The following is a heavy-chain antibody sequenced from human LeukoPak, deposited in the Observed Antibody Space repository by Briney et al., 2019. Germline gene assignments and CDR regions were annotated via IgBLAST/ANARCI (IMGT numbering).Heavy chain of an antibody. CDR2: TYYRSKWYD. CDR1: GDSVSSNSAT. CDR3: ARGGRAGSGYYFSFFDN. D-gene: IGHD5-12*01. V-gene: IGHV6-1*01. Sequence: SQTLSLTCAISGDSVSSNSATWNWIRQSPSRGLECLGRTYYRSKWYDDCAESVKSRITFNPDTSKNQFSLQLNSVTPEDTAVYYCARGGRAGSGYYFSFFDNWGQGTLVTVSS. J-gene: IGHJ4*02.